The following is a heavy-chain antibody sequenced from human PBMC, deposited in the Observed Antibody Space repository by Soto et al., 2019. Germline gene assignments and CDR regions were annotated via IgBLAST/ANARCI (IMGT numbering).Heavy chain of an antibody. D-gene: IGHD2-8*01. CDR3: ARKVGLVSLYTPEFAS. J-gene: IGHJ5*01. Sequence: GWSLILSCATSGFTFSSYAMTWVRQAPGKGLEWVSVISGSDGSTYYADSVKGRFTISRDNSKSTLFLQMNSLRGEDTAVYYCARKVGLVSLYTPEFASSGQGTQV. CDR1: GFTFSSYA. CDR2: ISGSDGST. V-gene: IGHV3-23*01.